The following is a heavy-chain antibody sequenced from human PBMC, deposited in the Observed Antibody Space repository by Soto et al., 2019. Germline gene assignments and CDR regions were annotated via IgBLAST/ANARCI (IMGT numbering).Heavy chain of an antibody. V-gene: IGHV5-51*01. CDR3: ARMMAASGTAFDY. D-gene: IGHD6-13*01. CDR1: GYSFISSW. Sequence: EVQLVQSGAEVKKPGESLKISCQASGYSFISSWIGWVRQMPGKGLEWMGIIYPGDSDTRYSPSFQGQVTISADKSTSTAYLQWSSLKASDTPTYYCARMMAASGTAFDYWGQGALVTVSS. J-gene: IGHJ4*02. CDR2: IYPGDSDT.